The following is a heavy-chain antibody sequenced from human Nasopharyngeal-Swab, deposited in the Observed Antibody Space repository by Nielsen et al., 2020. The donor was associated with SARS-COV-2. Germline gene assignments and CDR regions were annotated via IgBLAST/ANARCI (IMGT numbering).Heavy chain of an antibody. D-gene: IGHD3-10*01. CDR3: ARGLGMVRGGYYYHGVDV. V-gene: IGHV3-30*03. Sequence: GESLKISCAASGFTFSSYGMHWVRQAPGKGLEWVAAILFDGNNKYYGDSVKGRFTVSRDNSNNRLYLQMNSLRAEDTAVYYCARGLGMVRGGYYYHGVDVWGQGTTVTVSS. CDR1: GFTFSSYG. J-gene: IGHJ6*02. CDR2: ILFDGNNK.